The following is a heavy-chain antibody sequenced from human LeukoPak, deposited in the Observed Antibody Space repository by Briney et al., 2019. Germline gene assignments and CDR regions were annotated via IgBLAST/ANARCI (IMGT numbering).Heavy chain of an antibody. CDR3: ARDSDGDYVFEY. V-gene: IGHV3-48*02. Sequence: PGGSLRLSCAASGFTFSSYTMNWVRQAPGKGLEWVSYISRSSSTIYDADSAKGRFTISRDNAKNSLYLQMNSLRDEDTAVYYCARDSDGDYVFEYWGQGTLVTVSS. CDR1: GFTFSSYT. J-gene: IGHJ4*02. CDR2: ISRSSSTI. D-gene: IGHD4-17*01.